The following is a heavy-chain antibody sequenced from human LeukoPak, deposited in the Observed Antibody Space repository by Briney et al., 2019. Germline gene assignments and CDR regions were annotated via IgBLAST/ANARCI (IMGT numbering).Heavy chain of an antibody. V-gene: IGHV3-33*01. CDR2: IWYDGSNK. Sequence: PGGSLRLSCAASGFTFSSYGMHWVRQAPGKGLEWVAVIWYDGSNKYYADSVRGRFTISRDNSKNTLYLQMNSLRAEDTAVYYCARDPVSCSSTSCYQSAYGMDVWGQGTTVTVSS. D-gene: IGHD2-2*01. CDR3: ARDPVSCSSTSCYQSAYGMDV. CDR1: GFTFSSYG. J-gene: IGHJ6*02.